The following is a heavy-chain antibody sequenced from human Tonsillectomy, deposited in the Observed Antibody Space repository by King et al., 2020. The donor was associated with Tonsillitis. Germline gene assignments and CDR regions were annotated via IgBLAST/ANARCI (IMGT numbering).Heavy chain of an antibody. J-gene: IGHJ4*02. V-gene: IGHV4-59*01. CDR1: GGSISSYY. Sequence: LQLKESCPVLVKPSETLSLTCTVSGGSISSYYWSWIRQPPGKGLEWNGNNYYSVSTHFNPSLKSRVTISVDTSKNQFFLKLSSVTAADTAVYYCARGESGSYKLEFDYWGQGTLVTVSS. D-gene: IGHD1-26*01. CDR2: NYYSVST. CDR3: ARGESGSYKLEFDY.